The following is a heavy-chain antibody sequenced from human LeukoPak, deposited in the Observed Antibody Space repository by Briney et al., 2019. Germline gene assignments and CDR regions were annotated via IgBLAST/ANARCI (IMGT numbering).Heavy chain of an antibody. CDR2: ISGSGSST. V-gene: IGHV3-23*01. CDR1: GFTFSSYA. Sequence: GGSLRLSCAASGFTFSSYAMSWVRQAPGKGLEWVSAISGSGSSTYYADSVKGRFTISRDNSKNTLYLQMNSLRAEDTAVFYCAKGILHTAAAGLADYWGQGTLVTVSS. J-gene: IGHJ4*02. D-gene: IGHD6-13*01. CDR3: AKGILHTAAAGLADY.